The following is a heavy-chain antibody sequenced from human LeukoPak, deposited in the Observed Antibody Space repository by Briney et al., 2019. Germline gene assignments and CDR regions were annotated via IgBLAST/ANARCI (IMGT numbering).Heavy chain of an antibody. D-gene: IGHD1-26*01. Sequence: PSETLSLTCTVSGGSISSSSYYWGWIRQPPGKGLEWIGIIYSGGSTYYNPSLKSRVTISVDMSQNQFSLKLSSVTAADTAVYYCARSYSGSYSLGYWGQGTLVTVSA. J-gene: IGHJ4*02. CDR3: ARSYSGSYSLGY. CDR2: IYSGGST. CDR1: GGSISSSSYY. V-gene: IGHV4-39*07.